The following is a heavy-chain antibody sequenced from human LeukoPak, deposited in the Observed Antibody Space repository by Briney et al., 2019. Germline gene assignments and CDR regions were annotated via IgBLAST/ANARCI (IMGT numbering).Heavy chain of an antibody. CDR2: IRYDGSNK. D-gene: IGHD1-7*01. Sequence: GGSLRLSCAASGFTFSSYGMHWVRQAPGKGLEWVAFIRYDGSNKYYADSVKGRFTISRDNSKNALYLQMNSLRAEDTAVYYCASEQNWNYPYWGQGTLVTVSS. CDR3: ASEQNWNYPY. CDR1: GFTFSSYG. V-gene: IGHV3-30*02. J-gene: IGHJ4*02.